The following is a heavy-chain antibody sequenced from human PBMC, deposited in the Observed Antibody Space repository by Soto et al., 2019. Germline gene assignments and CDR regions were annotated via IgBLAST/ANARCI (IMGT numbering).Heavy chain of an antibody. J-gene: IGHJ2*01. CDR3: ARPLWRDDYNWGYFDL. CDR2: ISYDGSNK. CDR1: GFTFSSYA. D-gene: IGHD4-4*01. Sequence: QVQLVESGGGVVQPGRSLRLSCAASGFTFSSYAMHWVRQAPVKGLEWVAVISYDGSNKYYADSVKGRFTISRDNSKNTLYLQMNSLRAEDTAVYYCARPLWRDDYNWGYFDLWGRGTLVTVSS. V-gene: IGHV3-30-3*01.